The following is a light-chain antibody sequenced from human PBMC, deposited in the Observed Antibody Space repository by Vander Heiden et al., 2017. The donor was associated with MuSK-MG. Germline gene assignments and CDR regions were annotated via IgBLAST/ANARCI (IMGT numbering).Light chain of an antibody. V-gene: IGLV3-1*01. Sequence: SYELPQPPAVSVSPGQTASITCSGNKVGDEYVSWYQQKPGQSPLLVIYEYSKRPSGIPERFSGSKSGNTATLTIRDTQAFDEADYYCQAWDSTFVFGGGTKLTVL. CDR2: EYS. CDR3: QAWDSTFV. CDR1: KVGDEY. J-gene: IGLJ2*01.